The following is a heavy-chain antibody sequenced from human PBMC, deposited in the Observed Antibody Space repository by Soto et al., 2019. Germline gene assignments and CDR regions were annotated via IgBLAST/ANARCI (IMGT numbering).Heavy chain of an antibody. CDR1: RGAISGYA. J-gene: IGHJ4*02. Sequence: ASVPGSWEASRGAISGYATIGLRAETGTGLEWMGGIIPIFGTANYAQKCQGRVTITADESTSTAYMELSSLRSEDTAVYYCVREDGYYDSRGSVWGSRGSPAAGEWGLGYWGRGTLVTLSA. D-gene: IGHD3-22*01. CDR3: VREDGYYDSRGSVWGSRGSPAAGEWGLGY. CDR2: IIPIFGTA. V-gene: IGHV1-69*13.